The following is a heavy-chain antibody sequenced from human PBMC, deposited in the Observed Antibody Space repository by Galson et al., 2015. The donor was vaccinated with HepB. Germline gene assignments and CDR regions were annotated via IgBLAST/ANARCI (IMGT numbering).Heavy chain of an antibody. CDR3: AREGGEGWLQLDY. CDR1: GFTFSSYA. Sequence: SLRLSCAASGFTFSSYAMHWVRQAPGKGLEWVAVISYDGSNKYYADSVKGRFTISRDNSKNTLYLQMNSLRAEDTAVYYCAREGGEGWLQLDYWGQGTLVTVSS. CDR2: ISYDGSNK. J-gene: IGHJ4*02. D-gene: IGHD5-24*01. V-gene: IGHV3-30*04.